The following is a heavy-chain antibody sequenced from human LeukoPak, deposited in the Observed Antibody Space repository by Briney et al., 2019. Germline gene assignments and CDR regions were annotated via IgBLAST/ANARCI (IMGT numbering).Heavy chain of an antibody. V-gene: IGHV3-53*01. CDR1: GFTVSSNY. Sequence: GGSLRLSCAASGFTVSSNYMSWVRQAPGKGLEWVSVIYSGGSTYYADSVKGRFTISRDNSKNTLSLQMNSLRAEDTAVYYCARGYCSSTSCYYYYYMDVWGKGTTVTVSS. CDR2: IYSGGST. CDR3: ARGYCSSTSCYYYYYMDV. D-gene: IGHD2-2*01. J-gene: IGHJ6*03.